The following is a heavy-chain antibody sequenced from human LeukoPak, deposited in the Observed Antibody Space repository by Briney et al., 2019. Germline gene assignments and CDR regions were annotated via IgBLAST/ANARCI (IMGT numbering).Heavy chain of an antibody. V-gene: IGHV1-18*01. J-gene: IGHJ4*02. Sequence: ASVKVSCKASGYTFSTYGIAWVRQAPGQGLEWMGWISGYNGNTNYAQKFQGRVTMTTDTTTTTAYMELRSLRSDDTAVYYCARDGYFGYWGQGILVTVSS. CDR2: ISGYNGNT. CDR3: ARDGYFGY. CDR1: GYTFSTYG.